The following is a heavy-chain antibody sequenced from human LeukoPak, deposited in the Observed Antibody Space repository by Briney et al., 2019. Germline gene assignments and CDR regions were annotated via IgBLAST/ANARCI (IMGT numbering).Heavy chain of an antibody. CDR1: GGSIRDYY. CDR3: ARGYSANYERIDY. V-gene: IGHV4-59*01. D-gene: IGHD1-26*01. J-gene: IGHJ4*02. CDR2: IFYSGST. Sequence: SETLSLTCSVSGGSIRDYYWSWIRQPPGKGLEWIGHIFYSGSTNYNPSLRSRVTISVDTSKKQFSLKLSSVTAADTAVYYCARGYSANYERIDYWRQPTLLTVSS.